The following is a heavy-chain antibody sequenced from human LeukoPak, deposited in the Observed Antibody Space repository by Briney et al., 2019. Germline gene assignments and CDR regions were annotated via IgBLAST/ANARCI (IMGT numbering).Heavy chain of an antibody. V-gene: IGHV1-69*02. Sequence: SVKVSCKASGGTFSSYTISWVRQAPGQGLEWMGRIIPILGIANYAQMFQGRVTITADKSTSTAYMELSSLRSEDTAVYYCARGTAVAATYYYDSSGYYYGDGSFDYWGQGTLVTVSS. J-gene: IGHJ4*02. CDR2: IIPILGIA. D-gene: IGHD3-22*01. CDR1: GGTFSSYT. CDR3: ARGTAVAATYYYDSSGYYYGDGSFDY.